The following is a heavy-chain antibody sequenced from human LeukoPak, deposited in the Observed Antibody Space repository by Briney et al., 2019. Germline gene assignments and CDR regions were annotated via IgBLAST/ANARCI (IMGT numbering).Heavy chain of an antibody. D-gene: IGHD2-2*01. CDR3: ARDGSTPGAFDI. J-gene: IGHJ3*02. CDR1: GFTFSSYS. V-gene: IGHV3-21*01. Sequence: GGSLRLSCAASGFTFSSYSMNWVRQAPGKGLEWVSSISSSSSYIYYADSVKGRFTISRDNAKNSLYLQMNSLRAEDTAVYYCARDGSTPGAFDIWGQGTMVTVSS. CDR2: ISSSSSYI.